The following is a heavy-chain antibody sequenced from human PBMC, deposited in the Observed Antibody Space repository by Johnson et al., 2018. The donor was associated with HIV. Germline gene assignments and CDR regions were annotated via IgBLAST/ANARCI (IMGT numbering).Heavy chain of an antibody. J-gene: IGHJ3*01. Sequence: MLLVESGGGLVQPGGSLRLSCVASGFTVRKGLEWVSVIYSGGSTYYADSVKGRFTISRDNSKNTLYLQMNSLNIEDTAVYYCATDLNWNLGAFDVWGQGTMVTVSS. CDR3: ATDLNWNLGAFDV. V-gene: IGHV3-53*01. CDR1: GFTVR. D-gene: IGHD1-1*01. CDR2: IYSGGST.